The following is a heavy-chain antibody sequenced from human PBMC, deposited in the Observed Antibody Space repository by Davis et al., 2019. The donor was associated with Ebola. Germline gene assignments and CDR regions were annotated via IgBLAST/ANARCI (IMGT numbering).Heavy chain of an antibody. V-gene: IGHV1-3*01. D-gene: IGHD3-3*01. CDR2: INAGNGNT. Sequence: AASVKVSCKASGYTFTSYAMHWVRQAPGQRLEWMGWINAGNGNTKYSQKFQGRVTITRDTSASTAYMELTSLTSEDTAVYYCARGISPAAFWSGYLLSFWFDPWGQGTLVTVSS. J-gene: IGHJ5*02. CDR3: ARGISPAAFWSGYLLSFWFDP. CDR1: GYTFTSYA.